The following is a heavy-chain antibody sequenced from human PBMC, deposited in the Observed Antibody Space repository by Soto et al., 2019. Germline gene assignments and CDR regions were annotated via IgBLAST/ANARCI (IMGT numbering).Heavy chain of an antibody. CDR2: IIPILGIA. J-gene: IGHJ6*02. V-gene: IGHV1-69*02. Sequence: SVKVSCKASGGTFSSYTISWVRQAPGQGLEWMGRIIPILGIANYAQKFQGRVTITADKSTSTAYMELSSLRSDDTAVYYCARSSRDPYYYYGMDVWGQGTTVTVSS. CDR1: GGTFSSYT. D-gene: IGHD3-10*01. CDR3: ARSSRDPYYYYGMDV.